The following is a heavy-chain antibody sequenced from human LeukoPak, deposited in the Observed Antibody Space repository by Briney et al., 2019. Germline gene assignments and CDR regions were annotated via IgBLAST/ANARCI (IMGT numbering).Heavy chain of an antibody. CDR2: ISGAGGST. J-gene: IGHJ4*02. D-gene: IGHD6-6*01. Sequence: GGSLRLSCAASGFTFSSYAMSWVRQAPGKGLGWVSGISGAGGSTYYADSVKGRFTISRDNSKNTLYLQMNSLRAEDTAVYYCARDLGSSARREDYWGQGTLVTVSS. CDR1: GFTFSSYA. CDR3: ARDLGSSARREDY. V-gene: IGHV3-23*01.